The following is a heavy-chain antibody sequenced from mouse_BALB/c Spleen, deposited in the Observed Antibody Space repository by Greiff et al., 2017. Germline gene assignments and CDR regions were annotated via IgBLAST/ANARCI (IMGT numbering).Heavy chain of an antibody. CDR1: GYTFTSYY. D-gene: IGHD2-2*01. CDR3: ARSGGYDGAMDY. CDR2: INPSNGGT. V-gene: IGHV1-53*01. J-gene: IGHJ4*01. Sequence: QVQLQQPGAELVKPGASVKLSCKASGYTFTSYYMYWVKQRPGQGLEWIGGINPSNGGTNFNEKFKSKATLTVDKSSSTAYMELRSLTSEDSAVYYCARSGGYDGAMDYWGQGTSVTVSS.